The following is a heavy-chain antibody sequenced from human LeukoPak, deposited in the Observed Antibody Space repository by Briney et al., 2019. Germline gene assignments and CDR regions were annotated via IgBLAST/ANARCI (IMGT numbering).Heavy chain of an antibody. Sequence: GGSLRLSCAASGFTFSSYGMHWVRQAPGKGLEWVAVIWYDGSNKYYADSVKGRFTISRDNSKNTLYLQINSLRAEDTAVYYCAREGNYYDSSGLYYFDYWGQGTLVTVSS. D-gene: IGHD3-22*01. V-gene: IGHV3-33*01. CDR2: IWYDGSNK. J-gene: IGHJ4*02. CDR3: AREGNYYDSSGLYYFDY. CDR1: GFTFSSYG.